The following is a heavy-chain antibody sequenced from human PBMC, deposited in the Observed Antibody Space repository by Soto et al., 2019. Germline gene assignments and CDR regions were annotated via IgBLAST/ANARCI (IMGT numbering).Heavy chain of an antibody. CDR2: ISSSSSYI. D-gene: IGHD3-22*01. Sequence: PGGSLRLSCAASGFTFSSYSMNWVRQAPGKGLEWVSSISSSSSYIYYADSVKGRFTISRDNAKNSLYLQMNSLRAEDTAVYYCARDLDSMISAIDYWGQGTLVTVSS. CDR1: GFTFSSYS. V-gene: IGHV3-21*01. J-gene: IGHJ4*02. CDR3: ARDLDSMISAIDY.